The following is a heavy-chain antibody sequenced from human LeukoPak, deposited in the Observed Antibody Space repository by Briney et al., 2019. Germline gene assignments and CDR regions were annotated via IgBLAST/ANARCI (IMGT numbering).Heavy chain of an antibody. Sequence: SETLSLTCTVSGGSISSYYWSWIRQPPGKGLEWIGYIYYSGSTNYSPSLKSRVTISVDTSKNQFSLKLSSVTAADTAVYYCARDATKNDAFDIWGQGTMVTVSS. CDR3: ARDATKNDAFDI. CDR2: IYYSGST. CDR1: GGSISSYY. J-gene: IGHJ3*02. V-gene: IGHV4-59*01.